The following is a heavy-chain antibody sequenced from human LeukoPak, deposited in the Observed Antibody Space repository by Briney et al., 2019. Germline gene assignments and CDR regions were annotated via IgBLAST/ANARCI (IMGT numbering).Heavy chain of an antibody. V-gene: IGHV1-69*06. Sequence: SVKVSCKASGGTFSSYAISWVRQAPGQGLEWMEGIIPIFGTANYAQKFQGRVTITADKSTSTAYMELSSLRSEDTAVYYCASPFDSGYDSSFDYWGQGTLVTVSS. CDR1: GGTFSSYA. D-gene: IGHD5-12*01. J-gene: IGHJ4*02. CDR2: IIPIFGTA. CDR3: ASPFDSGYDSSFDY.